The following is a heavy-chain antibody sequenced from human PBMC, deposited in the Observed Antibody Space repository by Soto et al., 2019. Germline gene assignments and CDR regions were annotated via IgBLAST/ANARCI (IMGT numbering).Heavy chain of an antibody. D-gene: IGHD2-15*01. Sequence: GGSLRLSCTASGFRFGDYAMSWFRQAPGKGLDWVGFIRSKAYGGATEYAASVKGRFTISRDDSKGIAYLQLNSLKTEDTAMYYCTRGVATLLYGLDVWGQGTTVTVSS. J-gene: IGHJ6*02. CDR1: GFRFGDYA. CDR2: IRSKAYGGAT. V-gene: IGHV3-49*03. CDR3: TRGVATLLYGLDV.